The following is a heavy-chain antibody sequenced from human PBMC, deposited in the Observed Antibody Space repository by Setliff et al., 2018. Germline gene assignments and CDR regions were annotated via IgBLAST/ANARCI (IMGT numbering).Heavy chain of an antibody. CDR3: ARGGTFRYFDY. Sequence: SETLSLTCTVSGGSFSTYYWSWTRQAPGKGLEWLGHVYYSGAANYNPSLKSRVTVSGDTSKSQFSLRLISVTAADTAVYYGARGGTFRYFDYWGQGTPVTVSS. J-gene: IGHJ4*02. V-gene: IGHV4-59*01. CDR1: GGSFSTYY. CDR2: VYYSGAA. D-gene: IGHD5-12*01.